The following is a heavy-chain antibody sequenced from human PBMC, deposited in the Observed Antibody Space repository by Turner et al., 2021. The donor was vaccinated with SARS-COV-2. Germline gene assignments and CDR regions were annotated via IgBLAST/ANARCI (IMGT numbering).Heavy chain of an antibody. J-gene: IGHJ4*02. D-gene: IGHD1-26*01. Sequence: EVQLLESGGDLLQPGGSLRLSCGPSGLTFRNYAMSWVRQAPEEGLEYVASVSDIGDFSIYADSVKGRFAISSDNAKNSMSLQMNRIRAEDTALYYCAKGEWDLPTYFDYWGQGTLVTVSS. CDR2: VSDIGDFS. V-gene: IGHV3-23*01. CDR1: GLTFRNYA. CDR3: AKGEWDLPTYFDY.